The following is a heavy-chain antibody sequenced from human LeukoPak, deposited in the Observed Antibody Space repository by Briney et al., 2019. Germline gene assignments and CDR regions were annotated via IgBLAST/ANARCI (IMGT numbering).Heavy chain of an antibody. CDR2: ISSGSNTI. CDR3: ARDLSAPPHLVTYYYYMDV. D-gene: IGHD2-8*02. Sequence: GGSLRLSCVASGFIFSSYSMYWVRQAPGKGLEWVSYISSGSNTIDYADSVKGRFTISRDNAKSSLYLQMNSLRAEDTAVYYCARDLSAPPHLVTYYYYMDVWGKGATVTVSS. J-gene: IGHJ6*03. V-gene: IGHV3-48*01. CDR1: GFIFSSYS.